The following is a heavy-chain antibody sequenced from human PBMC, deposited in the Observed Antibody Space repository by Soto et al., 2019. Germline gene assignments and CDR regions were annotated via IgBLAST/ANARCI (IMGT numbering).Heavy chain of an antibody. CDR1: GFTFSSYS. Sequence: GGSLRLSCAASGFTFSSYSMNWVRQAPGKGLEWVSSISSSSSYIYYADSVKGRFTISRDNAKNSLYLQMNSLRAEDTAVYYCAREMIHSSGYFGLYYYYGMDVWGQGTRVTVSS. CDR2: ISSSSSYI. D-gene: IGHD3-22*01. CDR3: AREMIHSSGYFGLYYYYGMDV. J-gene: IGHJ6*02. V-gene: IGHV3-21*01.